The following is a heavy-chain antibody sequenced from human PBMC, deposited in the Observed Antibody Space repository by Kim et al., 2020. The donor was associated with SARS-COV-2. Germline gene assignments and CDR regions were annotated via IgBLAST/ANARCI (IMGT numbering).Heavy chain of an antibody. J-gene: IGHJ4*02. D-gene: IGHD1-26*01. CDR2: TGSSGSVT. V-gene: IGHV3-23*01. CDR3: AIQLHWDNGGYYFDN. CDR1: GLSIGDYD. Sequence: GGSLRLSCAASGLSIGDYDIAWLRQAPGRGLEWVSSTGSSGSVTYYAPSVRGRFTISSDNSRNSLFLQMTSLRADDMAVYYCAIQLHWDNGGYYFDNWGQGTLVTVSS.